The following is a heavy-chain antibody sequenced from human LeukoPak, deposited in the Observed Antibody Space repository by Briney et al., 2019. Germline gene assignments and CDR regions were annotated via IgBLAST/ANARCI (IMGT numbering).Heavy chain of an antibody. CDR1: GYSFTTYW. CDR3: ARHLVVDINSPMDY. CDR2: IYAANSDT. D-gene: IGHD2-15*01. V-gene: IGHV5-51*01. J-gene: IGHJ4*02. Sequence: GESLKISCQGSGYSFTTYWIGWVRQMPGRGLEWMGTIYAANSDTRYSPSFQGQVTISVDKSISTAFLQWSSLKASDTAIYYCARHLVVDINSPMDYWGQGTLVTVSS.